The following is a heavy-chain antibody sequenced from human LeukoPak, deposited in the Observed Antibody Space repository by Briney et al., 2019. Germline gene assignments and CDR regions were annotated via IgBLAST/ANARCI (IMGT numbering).Heavy chain of an antibody. D-gene: IGHD5-12*01. CDR2: INSDGSST. Sequence: GGSLRLSCAASGFSFRSFWMHWVRQGPGKGLVWVSRINSDGSSTSYADSVKGRFTISRDNAQNTLYLQMNTLRVEDTAVYYCERGGDSGYVSPVYWGQGPLVTVPS. J-gene: IGHJ4*02. CDR3: ERGGDSGYVSPVY. V-gene: IGHV3-74*01. CDR1: GFSFRSFW.